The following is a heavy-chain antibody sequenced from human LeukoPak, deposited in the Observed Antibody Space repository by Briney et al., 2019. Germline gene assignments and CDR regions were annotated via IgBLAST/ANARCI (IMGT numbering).Heavy chain of an antibody. V-gene: IGHV3-49*04. J-gene: IGHJ6*03. CDR1: GFTLGDYA. CDR3: SRRGGYYYMDV. CDR2: IRNKAFGGAT. D-gene: IGHD3-10*01. Sequence: GGSLRLSCTASGFTLGDYAVSWVRQAPGKGLEWVGFIRNKAFGGATDYAASVQGRFTISRDNSKVIAYLQMNSLETEDTAVYYCSRRGGYYYMDVWGRGTTVTVSS.